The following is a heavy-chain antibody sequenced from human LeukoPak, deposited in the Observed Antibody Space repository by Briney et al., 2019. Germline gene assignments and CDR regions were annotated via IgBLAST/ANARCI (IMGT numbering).Heavy chain of an antibody. CDR1: GYTFTSYG. CDR3: ARAGYSGYDSVEHFDY. J-gene: IGHJ4*02. Sequence: ASVKVSCKASGYTFTSYGISWVRQAPGQGLEWMGWISAYNGNTNYAQKLQGRVTMTTDTSTSTAYMELRSLRSDDTAVYYCARAGYSGYDSVEHFDYWGQGTLVTVSS. D-gene: IGHD5-12*01. V-gene: IGHV1-18*01. CDR2: ISAYNGNT.